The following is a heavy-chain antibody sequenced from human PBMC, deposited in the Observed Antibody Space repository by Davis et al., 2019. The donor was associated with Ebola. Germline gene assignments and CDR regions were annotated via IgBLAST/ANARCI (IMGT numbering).Heavy chain of an antibody. CDR1: GDSVSSNSVA. J-gene: IGHJ5*02. CDR3: ARDRWGMGS. CDR2: TYYRSKWYN. V-gene: IGHV6-1*01. D-gene: IGHD3-16*01. Sequence: SQTLSLTCAISGDSVSSNSVAWHWIRQSPSRGLEWLGRTYYRSKWYNDYAESVKSRLTINPDTSKNQFSLHLNSVTPDDTAVYYCARDRWGMGSWGQGILVTVSS.